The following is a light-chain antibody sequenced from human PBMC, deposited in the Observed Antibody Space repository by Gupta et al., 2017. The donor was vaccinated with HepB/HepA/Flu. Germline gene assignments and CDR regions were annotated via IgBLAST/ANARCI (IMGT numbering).Light chain of an antibody. V-gene: IGKV1-39*01. CDR1: QSISTS. CDR2: AAS. Sequence: QMTQSPSSLSASVGDRLTSTCRASQSISTSLNWYQQETGKAPKLLIFAASSLQSGVPSRFSCSGSVADFTPNINSLEPEDFATYYCQTRYSTPPWSFGQGTKLEI. J-gene: IGKJ2*04. CDR3: QTRYSTPPWS.